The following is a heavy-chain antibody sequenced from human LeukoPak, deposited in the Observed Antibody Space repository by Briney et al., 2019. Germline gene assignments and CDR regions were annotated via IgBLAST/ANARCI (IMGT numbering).Heavy chain of an antibody. CDR3: AKDISSSLSSPGFDP. CDR2: IGTAGDT. V-gene: IGHV3-13*01. D-gene: IGHD6-13*01. J-gene: IGHJ5*02. Sequence: GGSLRLSCAASGFTFSSYDMHWVRQATGKGLEWVSGIGTAGDTYYPGSVKGRFTISRENAKNSLYLQMNSLRAEDTALYYCAKDISSSLSSPGFDPWGQGTLVTVSS. CDR1: GFTFSSYD.